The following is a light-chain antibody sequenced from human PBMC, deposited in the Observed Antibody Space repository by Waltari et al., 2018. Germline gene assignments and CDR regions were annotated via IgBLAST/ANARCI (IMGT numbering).Light chain of an antibody. V-gene: IGKV3-11*01. Sequence: EIVLTQSPATLSLSPGERATLSCRARQSVSSYLAWYQQKPRQAPRVLIYEASNRAPGIPARFSGSGSGTDFTLTISSLEPEDFAVYYCQQRSNWPGTFGPGTKVDIK. CDR3: QQRSNWPGT. CDR2: EAS. CDR1: QSVSSY. J-gene: IGKJ3*01.